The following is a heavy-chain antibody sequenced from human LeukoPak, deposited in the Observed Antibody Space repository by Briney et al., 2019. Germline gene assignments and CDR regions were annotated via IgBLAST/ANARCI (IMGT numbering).Heavy chain of an antibody. D-gene: IGHD2-15*01. Sequence: TSETLSLTCTVSGGSISSHYWSWIRQPPGKGLEWIGYIYYSGSSNYNPSLKSRVTISVDTSKNQFSLKLSSVTAADTAVYYCARGVVVVAAPFDYWGQGTLVTVSS. CDR3: ARGVVVVAAPFDY. CDR2: IYYSGSS. J-gene: IGHJ4*02. V-gene: IGHV4-59*11. CDR1: GGSISSHY.